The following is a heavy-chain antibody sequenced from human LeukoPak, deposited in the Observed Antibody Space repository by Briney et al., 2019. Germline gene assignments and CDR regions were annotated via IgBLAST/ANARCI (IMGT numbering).Heavy chain of an antibody. CDR3: ARGHQGLDP. CDR1: GGSISGYY. J-gene: IGHJ5*02. D-gene: IGHD2-2*01. V-gene: IGHV4-59*01. Sequence: PSETLSLACAVSGGSISGYYWSWIRQSPGKGLESIGFIYYTGSTNYNPSLNSRVTISLDTSKNQFSLRLNSVTAADTAVYYCARGHQGLDPWGQGTLVTVSS. CDR2: IYYTGST.